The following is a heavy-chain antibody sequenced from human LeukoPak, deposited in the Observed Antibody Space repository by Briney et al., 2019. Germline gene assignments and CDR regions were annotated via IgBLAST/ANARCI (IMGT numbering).Heavy chain of an antibody. CDR1: GGSISSYY. CDR2: IYYSGST. V-gene: IGHV4-59*01. Sequence: SETLSLTCTVSGGSISSYYWSWIRQPPGKGLEWIGYIYYSGSTNYNPSLKSRVTISVDTSKNQFSLKLSSVTAADTAVYYCAGALYYDILTGTYWYFDLWGRGTLVTVSS. J-gene: IGHJ2*01. CDR3: AGALYYDILTGTYWYFDL. D-gene: IGHD3-9*01.